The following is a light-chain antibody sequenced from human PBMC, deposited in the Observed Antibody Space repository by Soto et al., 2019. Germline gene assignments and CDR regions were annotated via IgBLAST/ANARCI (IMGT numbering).Light chain of an antibody. Sequence: EVMLTQSASTLSLSTGERATLSCRASPSVSRNLAWYQQKPGPAPMHLIYGAAPRATGIPSRFSGSGSGTAFPLTISRLHSEYFVYYYCQRYNRWPWTFGRGTKV. CDR1: PSVSRN. CDR2: GAA. CDR3: QRYNRWPWT. V-gene: IGKV3-15*01. J-gene: IGKJ1*01.